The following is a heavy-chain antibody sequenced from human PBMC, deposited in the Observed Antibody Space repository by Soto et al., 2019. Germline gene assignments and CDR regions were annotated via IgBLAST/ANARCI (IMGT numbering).Heavy chain of an antibody. V-gene: IGHV3-74*01. CDR2: INTDGSST. Sequence: EVQLVESGGGLVQPGGSLRLSCAVSGFTFSNYWMHWVRQAPGKGLVWVSRINTDGSSTSYEDSVKGRFTISRDNDRNALFLQMNSLTAEDTAVYYCARFRVGGDDVPWGHGTLVPVSA. J-gene: IGHJ4*01. D-gene: IGHD2-21*02. CDR3: ARFRVGGDDVP. CDR1: GFTFSNYW.